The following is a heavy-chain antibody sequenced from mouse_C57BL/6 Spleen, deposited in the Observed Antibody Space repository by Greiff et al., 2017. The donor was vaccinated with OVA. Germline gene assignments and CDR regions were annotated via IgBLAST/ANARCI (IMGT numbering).Heavy chain of an antibody. CDR2: IDPSDSYT. Sequence: QVQLQQPGAELVMPGASVKLSCKASGYTFTSYWMHWVKQRPGQGLEWIGEIDPSDSYTNYNQKFKGKSTLTVDKSSSTAYMQLSSLTSEDSAVYYCAGYDYDGGFDDWGQGTTLTVSS. D-gene: IGHD2-4*01. V-gene: IGHV1-69*01. J-gene: IGHJ2*01. CDR3: AGYDYDGGFDD. CDR1: GYTFTSYW.